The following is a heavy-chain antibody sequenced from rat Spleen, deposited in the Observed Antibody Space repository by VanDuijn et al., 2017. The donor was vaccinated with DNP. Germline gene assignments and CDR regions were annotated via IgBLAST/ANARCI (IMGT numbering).Heavy chain of an antibody. D-gene: IGHD1-9*01. Sequence: EVQLQESGPGLVKPSQSLSLTCSVTGYSITSNYWGWIRKFPGNKMEWMGYISYSGSTSYNPSLKSRISITRDTSKNQFFRQLNAVTTEDTATYYCARSDGYNYVMDAWGQGASVTVSS. J-gene: IGHJ4*01. V-gene: IGHV3-1*01. CDR1: GYSITSNY. CDR2: ISYSGST. CDR3: ARSDGYNYVMDA.